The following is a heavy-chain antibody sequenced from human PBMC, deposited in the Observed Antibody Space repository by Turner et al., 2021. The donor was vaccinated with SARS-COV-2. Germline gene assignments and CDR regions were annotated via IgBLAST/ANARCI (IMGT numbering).Heavy chain of an antibody. Sequence: EVQLVGSGGGLVQPGRSLRLPCAASGLAFDDYDMHWVRQAPGKCLEEGSGITWNGGIMGYADSVKGRFTVTRDNAKNSLYLQMNRLGAEDTALYYCGKGKHYYDVLTGYYDSWGQGTLVTVSS. CDR2: ITWNGGIM. J-gene: IGHJ4*02. CDR3: GKGKHYYDVLTGYYDS. D-gene: IGHD3-9*01. V-gene: IGHV3-9*01. CDR1: GLAFDDYD.